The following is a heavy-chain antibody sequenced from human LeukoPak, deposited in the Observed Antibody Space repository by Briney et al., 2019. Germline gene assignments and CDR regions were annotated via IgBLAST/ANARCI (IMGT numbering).Heavy chain of an antibody. J-gene: IGHJ4*02. CDR2: IYHSGST. CDR1: GYSISSGYY. CDR3: ARHVTVVVPAARIDY. D-gene: IGHD2-2*01. V-gene: IGHV4-38-2*01. Sequence: SETLSLTCAVSGYSISSGYYWAWIRQPPGKGLEWIGSIYHSGSTYYNPSLKSRVTISVDTSKNQFSLKLSSVTAADTAVYYCARHVTVVVPAARIDYWGQGTLVTVSS.